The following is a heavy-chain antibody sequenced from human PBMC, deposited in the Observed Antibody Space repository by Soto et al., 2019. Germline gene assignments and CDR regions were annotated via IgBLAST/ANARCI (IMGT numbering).Heavy chain of an antibody. CDR2: MSAYNGNT. D-gene: IGHD4-4*01. J-gene: IGHJ4*02. CDR1: GYTFTSYG. Sequence: GASVKVSCKASGYTFTSYGISWVRQAPGQGLEWMGWMSAYNGNTNYAQKLQGRVTMTTDTSTSTAYMELRSGRSDETAVYYCARQAKSNYPSGFDYWGQGPAVTVSX. CDR3: ARQAKSNYPSGFDY. V-gene: IGHV1-18*01.